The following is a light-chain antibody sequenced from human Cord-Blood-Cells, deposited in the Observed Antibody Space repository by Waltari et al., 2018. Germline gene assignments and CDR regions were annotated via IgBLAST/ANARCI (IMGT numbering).Light chain of an antibody. CDR2: KAF. V-gene: IGKV1-5*03. Sequence: DIQMTQPPSTLSASVGDRVTITCRASQSISSWLAWYQQKPGKAPKLLIYKAFSLESGVPSRFSGSGSGTEFTLTISSLQPDDFATYYCQQYNSYWTFGQGTKVEIK. CDR1: QSISSW. J-gene: IGKJ1*01. CDR3: QQYNSYWT.